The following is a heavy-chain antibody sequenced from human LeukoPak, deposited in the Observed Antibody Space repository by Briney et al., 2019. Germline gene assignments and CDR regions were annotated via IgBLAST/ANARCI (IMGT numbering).Heavy chain of an antibody. Sequence: SVKVSCKASGGTFSSYAISWVRQAPGQGLEWMGGIIPIFGTANYAQKFQGRVTITADESASTAYMELSSLRSEDTAVHYCARTMVRGYYFDYWGQGTLVTVSS. J-gene: IGHJ4*02. CDR3: ARTMVRGYYFDY. V-gene: IGHV1-69*13. D-gene: IGHD3-10*01. CDR1: GGTFSSYA. CDR2: IIPIFGTA.